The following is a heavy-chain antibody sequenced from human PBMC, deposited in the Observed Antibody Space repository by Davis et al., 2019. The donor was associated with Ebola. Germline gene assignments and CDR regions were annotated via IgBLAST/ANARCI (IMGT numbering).Heavy chain of an antibody. J-gene: IGHJ4*02. CDR1: GGSLSGYD. CDR3: ARVRRLTGDY. Sequence: MPGGSLRLSCAVYGGSLSGYDWSWIRQPPGKGLEWIGEINYSGSTNYNPSLKSRVTISIDTSKNQFSLKLTSVTAADTAVYYCARVRRLTGDYWGQGTLVTVSS. D-gene: IGHD3-9*01. CDR2: INYSGST. V-gene: IGHV4-34*01.